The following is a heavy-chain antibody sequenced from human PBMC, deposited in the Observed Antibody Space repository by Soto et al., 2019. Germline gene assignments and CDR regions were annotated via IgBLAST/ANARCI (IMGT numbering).Heavy chain of an antibody. J-gene: IGHJ2*01. V-gene: IGHV1-46*03. CDR1: GYPFTSYY. Sequence: ALVKVACKASGYPFTSYYTHWVRQPPGQGLEWMGIINPSGGSTSYAQKFQGRVTMTRDTSTSTVYMELSSLRSEDTAVYYCARDRAYYDFWSGYSPDWYFDLWGRGTLVTVSS. CDR2: INPSGGST. D-gene: IGHD3-3*01. CDR3: ARDRAYYDFWSGYSPDWYFDL.